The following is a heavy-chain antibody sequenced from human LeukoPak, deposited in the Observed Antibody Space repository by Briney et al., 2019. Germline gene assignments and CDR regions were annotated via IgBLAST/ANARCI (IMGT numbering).Heavy chain of an antibody. V-gene: IGHV4-59*08. CDR1: GGSISSYY. CDR3: ARHERGYSYGSLFGWFDP. J-gene: IGHJ5*02. CDR2: IYYSGST. Sequence: SETLSLTCTVSGGSISSYYWSWIRQPPGKGLEWIGYIYYSGSTNYNPSLKSRVTIPVDTSKNQFSLKLSSVTAADTAVYYCARHERGYSYGSLFGWFDPWGQGTLVTVSS. D-gene: IGHD5-18*01.